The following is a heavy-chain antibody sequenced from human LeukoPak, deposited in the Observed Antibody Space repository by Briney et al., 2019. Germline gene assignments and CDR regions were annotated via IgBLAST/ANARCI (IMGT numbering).Heavy chain of an antibody. CDR1: GGPVSSASHY. J-gene: IGHJ4*02. D-gene: IGHD3-9*01. CDR3: ARDYTGYSPLDS. Sequence: SETLSLTCTVSGGPVSSASHYWSWIRQPPGKGLEWIGFGFYSGSTYYNPSLKSRVTISVDTSENQFSLKLSSVTAADTAVYYCARDYTGYSPLDSWGQGILVTVSS. V-gene: IGHV4-61*01. CDR2: GFYSGST.